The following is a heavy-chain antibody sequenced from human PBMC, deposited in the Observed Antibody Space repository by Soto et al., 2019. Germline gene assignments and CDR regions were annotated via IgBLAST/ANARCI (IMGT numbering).Heavy chain of an antibody. CDR2: ISGSGGST. V-gene: IGHV3-23*01. Sequence: PVGSLRLSCAASEFTFSSYAMSWLRQAPGKGLEWVSAISGSGGSTYYADSVKGRFTISRDNSKNTLYLQMNSLRAEDTAVYYCARGPGIVVVPDAMGDWGQGTLVTVSS. CDR3: ARGPGIVVVPDAMGD. CDR1: EFTFSSYA. J-gene: IGHJ4*02. D-gene: IGHD2-2*01.